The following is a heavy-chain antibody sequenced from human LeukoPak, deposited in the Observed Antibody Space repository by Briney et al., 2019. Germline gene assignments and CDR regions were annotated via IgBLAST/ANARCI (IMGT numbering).Heavy chain of an antibody. Sequence: PGGSLRLSCAASGFTFSSYAMHWVRQAPGKGLEWVAVISYDGSNEYYADSVKGRITISRDNSKNTLYLQMNSLRAADTAVYYCAKEASYSSSEYDYWGQGTLVTVSS. CDR2: ISYDGSNE. V-gene: IGHV3-30*18. D-gene: IGHD6-13*01. CDR3: AKEASYSSSEYDY. J-gene: IGHJ4*02. CDR1: GFTFSSYA.